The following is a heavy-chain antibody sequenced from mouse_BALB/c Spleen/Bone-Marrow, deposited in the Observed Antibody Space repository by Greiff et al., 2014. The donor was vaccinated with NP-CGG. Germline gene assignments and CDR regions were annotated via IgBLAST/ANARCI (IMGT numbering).Heavy chain of an antibody. CDR1: GFTFSSYT. Sequence: ESGGGLVKPGGSLKLSCAASGFTFSSYTMSWVRQTPEKRLEWVATISSGGSYTYYPDSVKGRFTISRDNAKNTLYLQMSSLKSEDTAMYYCTRGATLDYWGQGTTLTVSS. V-gene: IGHV5-6-4*01. J-gene: IGHJ2*01. D-gene: IGHD3-1*01. CDR2: ISSGGSYT. CDR3: TRGATLDY.